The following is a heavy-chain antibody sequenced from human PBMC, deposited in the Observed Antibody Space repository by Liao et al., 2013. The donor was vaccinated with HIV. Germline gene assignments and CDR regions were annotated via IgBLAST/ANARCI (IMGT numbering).Heavy chain of an antibody. CDR2: IDYSGSA. CDR3: VSRSSGGGYAWSFDT. D-gene: IGHD5-12*01. Sequence: QVRLDQWGAGLLKPSETLSLTCAVYGASLSGYSWNWIRQSPEKGLEWIGEIDYSGSAKYNPSMKSRVTISVDTSKNQVSLKVTSVTAADTAVYYCVSRSSGGGYAWSFDTWGQGTLVTVSS. V-gene: IGHV4-34*01. J-gene: IGHJ5*02. CDR1: GASLSGYS.